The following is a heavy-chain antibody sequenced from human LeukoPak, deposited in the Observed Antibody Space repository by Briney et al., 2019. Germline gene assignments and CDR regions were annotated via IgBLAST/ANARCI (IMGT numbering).Heavy chain of an antibody. CDR2: IYSGGST. Sequence: GGSLRLSCAASGFTVSSNYMSWVRQAPGKGLEWVSVIYSGGSTYYADSVKSRFTISRDNSKNTLYLQMNSPRAKDTAVYYCERGRGGLYGMDVWGQGTTVTVSS. CDR3: ERGRGGLYGMDV. CDR1: GFTVSSNY. V-gene: IGHV3-53*01. J-gene: IGHJ6*02. D-gene: IGHD3-16*01.